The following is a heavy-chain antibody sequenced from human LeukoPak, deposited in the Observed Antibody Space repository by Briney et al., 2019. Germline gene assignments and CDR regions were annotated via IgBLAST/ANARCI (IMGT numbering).Heavy chain of an antibody. Sequence: ASVTVSCTASGYTFTGYYMHWVRQAPGQGLEWMGWINPNSGGTNYAQKFQGRVTMTRDTSISTAYMELSRLRSDDTAVYYCARDGALWFGELSIDYWGQGTLVTVSS. CDR2: INPNSGGT. D-gene: IGHD3-10*01. J-gene: IGHJ4*02. CDR1: GYTFTGYY. CDR3: ARDGALWFGELSIDY. V-gene: IGHV1-2*02.